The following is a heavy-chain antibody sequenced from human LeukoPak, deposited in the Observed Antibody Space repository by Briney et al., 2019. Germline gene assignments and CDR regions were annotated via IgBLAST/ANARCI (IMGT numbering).Heavy chain of an antibody. CDR2: ISPYGGST. CDR3: ARDGEGGGYDSSGYYSDY. V-gene: IGHV1-46*01. Sequence: ASVKVSCKASGYSLTNYYMHWVRQAPGQGLEWVGLISPYGGSTNYAQKFQGRVTMTRDMSTSTVYMELSSLRSEDTAVYYCARDGEGGGYDSSGYYSDYWGQGTLVTVSS. CDR1: GYSLTNYY. J-gene: IGHJ4*02. D-gene: IGHD3-22*01.